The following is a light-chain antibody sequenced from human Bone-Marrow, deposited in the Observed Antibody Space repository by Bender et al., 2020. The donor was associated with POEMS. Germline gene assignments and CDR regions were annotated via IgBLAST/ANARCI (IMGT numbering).Light chain of an antibody. Sequence: QSALTQPASVSGSPGQSITISCTGTSSDVGSNNYVTWYQHHPGKAPKLIIYAVSRRPSGVSHRFSGSKSGNTASLTISGLQADDEADYYCSWYSTNYVIGTVTKYVFGTETKVTGL. J-gene: IGLJ1*01. V-gene: IGLV2-14*03. CDR2: AVS. CDR3: SWYSTNYVIGTVTKYV. CDR1: SSDVGSNNY.